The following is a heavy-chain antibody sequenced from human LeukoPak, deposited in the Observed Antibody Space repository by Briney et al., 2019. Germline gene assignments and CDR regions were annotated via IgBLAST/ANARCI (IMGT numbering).Heavy chain of an antibody. J-gene: IGHJ3*02. CDR2: ISGSGGGT. V-gene: IGHV3-23*01. D-gene: IGHD3-22*01. Sequence: QPGGSLRLACAASGFTFSSYAMSWVRQAPGKGLEGVSAISGSGGGTYYGDSVKGRFTISRDDSTNTLSLQMNSLRAEDTAVYYCAKDITMIVAELGAFDISGHGTMVTVSS. CDR3: AKDITMIVAELGAFDI. CDR1: GFTFSSYA.